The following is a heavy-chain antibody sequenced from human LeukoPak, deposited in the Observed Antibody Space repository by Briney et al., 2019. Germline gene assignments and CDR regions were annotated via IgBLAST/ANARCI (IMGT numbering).Heavy chain of an antibody. CDR1: GGSISSYY. J-gene: IGHJ4*02. CDR3: ARGVRGVFDY. CDR2: IYYSGST. D-gene: IGHD3-10*01. Sequence: SETLSLTCTVSGGSISSYYWSWIRQPPGKGLEWIGYIYYSGSTNYNPSLKSRVTISVDTSKNQFSLKLSSVTAADTAVYYCARGVRGVFDYWGQGTLVTVSS. V-gene: IGHV4-59*01.